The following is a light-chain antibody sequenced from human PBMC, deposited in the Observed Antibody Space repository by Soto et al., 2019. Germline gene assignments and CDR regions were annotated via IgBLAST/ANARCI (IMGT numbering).Light chain of an antibody. CDR1: QDISNY. CDR2: DAS. J-gene: IGKJ2*01. V-gene: IGKV1-33*01. Sequence: DIQVTQSPSSLSASVGDTITITCQASQDISNYLNWYQQKPGKAPQLLIYDASKLEAGVPSRFSGGGSGKDFTFTITSLQAEDFATYYCQQYDNVPPNTFGQGTKLEIK. CDR3: QQYDNVPPNT.